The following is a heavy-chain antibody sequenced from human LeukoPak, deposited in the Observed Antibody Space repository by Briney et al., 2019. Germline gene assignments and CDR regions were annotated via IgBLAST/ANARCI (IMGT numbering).Heavy chain of an antibody. J-gene: IGHJ4*02. V-gene: IGHV4-39*02. D-gene: IGHD1-26*01. CDR2: IYYSGST. Sequence: SETLSLTCTVSGGSISSSSYYWGWIRQPPGKGLEWIGSIYYSGSTYYNPSLKSRVTISVDTSKNQFSLKLSSVTAADTAVYYCARDGLLGATNPFDNWGQGTLVAVSS. CDR3: ARDGLLGATNPFDN. CDR1: GGSISSSSYY.